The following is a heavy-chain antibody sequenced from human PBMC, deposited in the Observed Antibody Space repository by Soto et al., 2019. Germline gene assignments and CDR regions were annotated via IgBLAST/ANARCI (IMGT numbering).Heavy chain of an antibody. J-gene: IGHJ5*02. CDR2: INPNSGGT. CDR1: GYTFTGYY. Sequence: QVQLVQSGAEVKKPGASVKVSCKASGYTFTGYYMHWVRQAPGQGLEWMGWINPNSGGTNYAQKFQGWVTMTRDTSISTAYMELSRLRSDDTAVYYCARMGRIAAAGTGWWFDPWGQGTLVTVSS. CDR3: ARMGRIAAAGTGWWFDP. D-gene: IGHD6-13*01. V-gene: IGHV1-2*04.